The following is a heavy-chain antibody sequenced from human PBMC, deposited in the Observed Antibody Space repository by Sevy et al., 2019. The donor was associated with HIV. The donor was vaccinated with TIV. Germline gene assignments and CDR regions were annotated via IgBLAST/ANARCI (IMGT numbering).Heavy chain of an antibody. V-gene: IGHV1-18*04. CDR1: GYTFTSYG. D-gene: IGHD4-17*01. Sequence: ASVKVSCKASGYTFTSYGISWVRQAPGQGLEWMGWISAYNGNTNYAQKLQGRVTMTTDTSKSTAYMELRSLRSDDTAVYYCARSPQYDYGDYVPVLFDYWGQGTLVTVSS. CDR2: ISAYNGNT. CDR3: ARSPQYDYGDYVPVLFDY. J-gene: IGHJ4*02.